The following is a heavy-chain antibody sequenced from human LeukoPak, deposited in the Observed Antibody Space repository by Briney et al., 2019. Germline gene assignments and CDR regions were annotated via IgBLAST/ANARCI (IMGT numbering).Heavy chain of an antibody. CDR1: GYTFTGYY. V-gene: IGHV1-2*02. Sequence: ASVTVSCKASGYTFTGYYMHWVRQAPGQGLEWMGWINPNSGGTNYAQKFQGRVTMTRDTSISTAYMELSRLRSDDTAVYYCARGTPRWFGESNYYYYMDVWGKGTTVTVSS. J-gene: IGHJ6*03. CDR2: INPNSGGT. CDR3: ARGTPRWFGESNYYYYMDV. D-gene: IGHD3-10*01.